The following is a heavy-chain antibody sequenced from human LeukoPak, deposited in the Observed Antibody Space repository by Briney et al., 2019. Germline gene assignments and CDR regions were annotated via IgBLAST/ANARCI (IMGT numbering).Heavy chain of an antibody. CDR1: GGSISSYY. V-gene: IGHV4-59*01. D-gene: IGHD1-26*01. CDR2: IYYSGST. J-gene: IGHJ6*03. CDR3: ARGEVGATSYYYYYYMDV. Sequence: PSETLSLTCTVSGGSISSYYWSWIRQPPGKGLEWIGYIYYSGSTNYNPSLKSRVTISVDTSKNQFSLKLRSVTAADTAVYYCARGEVGATSYYYYYYMDVWGKGTTVTVSS.